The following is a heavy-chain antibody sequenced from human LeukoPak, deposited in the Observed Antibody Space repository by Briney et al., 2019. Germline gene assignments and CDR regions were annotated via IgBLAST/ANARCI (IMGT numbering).Heavy chain of an antibody. V-gene: IGHV1-69*06. CDR2: IIPIFGTA. D-gene: IGHD6-13*01. CDR1: GGTFTSYA. J-gene: IGHJ5*02. Sequence: SVKVSCKASGGTFTSYAISWVRQAPGQGLEWMGGIIPIFGTANYAQKFQGRVTITADKSTSTAYMELSSLRSEDTAVYYCAREDQQQLVLAVGWFDPWGQGTLVTVSS. CDR3: AREDQQQLVLAVGWFDP.